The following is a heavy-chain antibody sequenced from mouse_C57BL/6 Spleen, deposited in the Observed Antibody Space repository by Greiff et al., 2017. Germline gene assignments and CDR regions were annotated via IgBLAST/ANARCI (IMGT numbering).Heavy chain of an antibody. CDR3: ATPIYDDYLDY. Sequence: QVQLQQPGAELVKPGASVTLSCKASGYTFTSYWMHWVKQRPGQGLEWIGMIHPNSGSTNSNEKFKSKATLTVDKSSSTAYMQLSSLTSEDSAVYYCATPIYDDYLDYWGQGTTLTVSS. CDR2: IHPNSGST. J-gene: IGHJ2*01. V-gene: IGHV1-64*01. CDR1: GYTFTSYW. D-gene: IGHD2-3*01.